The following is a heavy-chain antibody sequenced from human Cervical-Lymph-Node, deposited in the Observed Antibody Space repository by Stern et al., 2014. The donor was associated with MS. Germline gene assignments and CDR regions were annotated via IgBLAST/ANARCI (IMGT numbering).Heavy chain of an antibody. CDR1: GGTFSSFV. V-gene: IGHV1-69*01. CDR2: IIPIFGTA. CDR3: ASYYCGGDCYSGWFDP. J-gene: IGHJ5*01. D-gene: IGHD2-21*02. Sequence: QVQLVQSGAEVKKPGSSVKVSCKASGGTFSSFVISWVRQAPGQGLEWMGGIIPIFGTANYAQKFQGRVTIIADESTSTAYMELSSLRSEDTAVYYCASYYCGGDCYSGWFDPWGQGTLVTVSS.